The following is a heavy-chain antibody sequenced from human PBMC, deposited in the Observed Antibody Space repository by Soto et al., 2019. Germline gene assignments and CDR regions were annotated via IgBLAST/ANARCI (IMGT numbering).Heavy chain of an antibody. CDR2: INPNSGGT. D-gene: IGHD4-17*01. V-gene: IGHV1-2*04. CDR3: ARDFRIGARLFLMTTLDYHLAD. J-gene: IGHJ1*01. Sequence: GASVKVSCKASGYTFTGYYMHWVRQAPGQGLEWMGWINPNSGGTNYAQKFQGWVTMTRDTSISTAYMELSRLRSDDTAVYYCARDFRIGARLFLMTTLDYHLADWGQGTLVTVAS. CDR1: GYTFTGYY.